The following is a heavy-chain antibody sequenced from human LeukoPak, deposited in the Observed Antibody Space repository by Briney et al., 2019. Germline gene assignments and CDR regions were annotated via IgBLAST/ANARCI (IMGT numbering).Heavy chain of an antibody. CDR3: ARSPSDFDY. J-gene: IGHJ4*02. Sequence: PGGSLRLSCAASGFTFSSYSMNWVRQAPGKGLEWVSYISSSSSTIYYADSVKGRFTISRDNAKNSLYLQMNSLRAEDTAVYYCARSPSDFDYWGQGTLVTVSS. CDR1: GFTFSSYS. V-gene: IGHV3-48*04. CDR2: ISSSSSTI.